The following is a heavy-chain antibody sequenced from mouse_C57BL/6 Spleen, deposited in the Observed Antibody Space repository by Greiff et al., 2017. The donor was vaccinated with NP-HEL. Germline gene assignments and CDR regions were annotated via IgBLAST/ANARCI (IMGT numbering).Heavy chain of an antibody. V-gene: IGHV5-16*01. D-gene: IGHD1-1*01. CDR3: ARGGYYYGSSPYFGY. J-gene: IGHJ2*01. CDR1: GFTFSDSY. CDR2: INYDGSST. Sequence: EVMLVESEGGLVQPGSSMKLSCTASGFTFSDSYMAWVRQAPEKGLEWVAYINYDGSSTYYLDSLKSRFIISRDNAKNILFLQMSSLKSEDTATYYCARGGYYYGSSPYFGYWGQGTTLTVSS.